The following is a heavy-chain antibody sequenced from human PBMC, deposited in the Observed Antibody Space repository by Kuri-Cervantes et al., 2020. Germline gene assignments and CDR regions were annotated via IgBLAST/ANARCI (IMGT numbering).Heavy chain of an antibody. D-gene: IGHD6-13*01. CDR1: GFTFSSYA. Sequence: GESLKISCAASGFTFSSYAMHWVRQAPDKGLEWVAVISYDGSNKYYADSVKGRFTISRDNSKNTLYLQMNSLRAEDTAVYYCASSIAAAGSFDYWGQGTLVTVSS. CDR2: ISYDGSNK. J-gene: IGHJ4*02. CDR3: ASSIAAAGSFDY. V-gene: IGHV3-30-3*01.